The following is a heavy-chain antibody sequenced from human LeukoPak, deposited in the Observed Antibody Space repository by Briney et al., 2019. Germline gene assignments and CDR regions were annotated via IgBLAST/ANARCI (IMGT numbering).Heavy chain of an antibody. D-gene: IGHD3-10*01. CDR3: ARPHDYGSGSFAFWFDP. Sequence: GASVKVSCKASGYTFTSYDINWVRQAPGQGLEWMGWINTNTGNPTYAQGFTGRFVFSLDTSVSTAYLQISSLKAEDTAVYYCARPHDYGSGSFAFWFDPWGQGTLVTVSS. CDR2: INTNTGNP. CDR1: GYTFTSYD. V-gene: IGHV7-4-1*02. J-gene: IGHJ5*02.